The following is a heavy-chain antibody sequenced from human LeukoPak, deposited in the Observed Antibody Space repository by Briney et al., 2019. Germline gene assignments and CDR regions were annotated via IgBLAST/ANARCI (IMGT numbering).Heavy chain of an antibody. CDR2: ISPDGSDT. CDR3: TKDWSAAY. J-gene: IGHJ4*02. V-gene: IGHV3-23*01. D-gene: IGHD2-15*01. Sequence: GGSLRLSCAASGFTFTNYPMTWVRQAPGKGLEWVSAISPDGSDTKYADSVKGRSTISRDNSKNTLFLQMNSLRVEDTAVYHCTKDWSAAYWGQGTLVTVSS. CDR1: GFTFTNYP.